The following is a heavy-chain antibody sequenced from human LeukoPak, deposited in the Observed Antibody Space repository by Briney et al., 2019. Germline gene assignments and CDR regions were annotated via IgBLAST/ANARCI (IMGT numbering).Heavy chain of an antibody. J-gene: IGHJ4*02. Sequence: PGGSLRLSCAASGFTFSTYGMTWVRQAPGKGLEWVSAIGGRGYSTYYADSVKGRFAISRDNSKNTLYLQMNSLRAEDTAVYYCARTGPYYFDYWGQGTLVTVSS. V-gene: IGHV3-23*01. D-gene: IGHD1-1*01. CDR2: IGGRGYST. CDR3: ARTGPYYFDY. CDR1: GFTFSTYG.